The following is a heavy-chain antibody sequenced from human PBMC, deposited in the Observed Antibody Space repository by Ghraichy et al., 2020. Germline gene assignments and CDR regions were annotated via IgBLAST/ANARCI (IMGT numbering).Heavy chain of an antibody. CDR1: GASISSSSYY. Sequence: SETLSLTCTVSGASISSSSYYWGWIRQPPGKGREWIGSIYYSGSTYYNPSLKSRVTISVDTSKNPFTLTLSSVTAADTAVYYCARLTPITIFSLYYFDYWGQGTLVTVSS. CDR2: IYYSGST. V-gene: IGHV4-39*01. CDR3: ARLTPITIFSLYYFDY. J-gene: IGHJ4*02. D-gene: IGHD3-9*01.